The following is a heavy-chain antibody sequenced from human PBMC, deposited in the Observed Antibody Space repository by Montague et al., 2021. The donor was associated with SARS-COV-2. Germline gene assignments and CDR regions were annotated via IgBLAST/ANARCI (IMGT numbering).Heavy chain of an antibody. V-gene: IGHV6-1*01. D-gene: IGHD1-1*01. CDR1: GDSVSSNSAA. J-gene: IGHJ4*02. CDR3: AREGTVPGPRGTYFDD. CDR2: TYYRSKWYT. Sequence: CAISGDSVSSNSAAWNWNRQSPSGRLEWLGRTYYRSKWYTDYAPSVKTRITITPDTSNNQFSLHLNSVTPGDTAVYYCAREGTVPGPRGTYFDDWGQGTLVTVSS.